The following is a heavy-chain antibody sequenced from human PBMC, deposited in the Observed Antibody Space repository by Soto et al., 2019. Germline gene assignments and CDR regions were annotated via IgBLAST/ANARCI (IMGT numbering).Heavy chain of an antibody. CDR3: ARDLDGDYYYYYYMDV. V-gene: IGHV1-69*04. Sequence: SVKVSCKASGGTFSSYTISWVRQAPGQGLEWMGRIIPILGIANYAQKFQGRVTITADKSTGTAYMELSSLRSEDTAVYYCARDLDGDYYYYYYMDVWGKGTTVTVSS. D-gene: IGHD3-16*01. CDR1: GGTFSSYT. J-gene: IGHJ6*03. CDR2: IIPILGIA.